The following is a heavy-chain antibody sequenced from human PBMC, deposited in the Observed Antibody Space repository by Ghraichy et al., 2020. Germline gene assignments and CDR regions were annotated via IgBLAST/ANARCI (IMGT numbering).Heavy chain of an antibody. D-gene: IGHD2-2*01. V-gene: IGHV3-48*03. CDR3: ARDCSSTSCFSPPYYYGMDL. J-gene: IGHJ6*02. CDR1: GFTLSSSE. CDR2: ITRSGGSAI. Sequence: GGSLRLSCAASGFTLSSSEMNWVRQTPGKELEWISYITRSGGSAIFYADSVKGRFTISRDNAKNSLYLQMNSLRAEDTAVYYCARDCSSTSCFSPPYYYGMDLWGQGTTVTVSS.